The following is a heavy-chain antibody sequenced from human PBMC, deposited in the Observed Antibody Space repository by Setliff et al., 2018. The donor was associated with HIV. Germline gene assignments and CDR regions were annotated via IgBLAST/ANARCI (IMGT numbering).Heavy chain of an antibody. Sequence: PSETLSLTCTVSGGSISSGSYYWSWIRQPAGKGLEWIGRIYTSGSTNYNPSLKSRVTISVDTSKHQFSLKLSSVTAADTAVYYCARGLPSVWGQGTLVTVSS. CDR2: IYTSGST. V-gene: IGHV4-61*02. CDR1: GGSISSGSYY. J-gene: IGHJ4*02. CDR3: ARGLPSV.